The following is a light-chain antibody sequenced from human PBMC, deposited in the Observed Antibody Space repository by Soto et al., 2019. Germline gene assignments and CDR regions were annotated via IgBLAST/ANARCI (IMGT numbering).Light chain of an antibody. CDR2: GAS. CDR1: QSVSGN. CDR3: QQYNNWPVT. V-gene: IGKV3-15*01. J-gene: IGKJ4*01. Sequence: EIVMTQSPATLSVSRWERATLSCRASQSVSGNLAWYQQKPGQAPRLLIHGASTRATGIADRFSGRGSGTEFTLTISGLQSEDFAAYYCQQYNNWPVTFGGGTKVDI.